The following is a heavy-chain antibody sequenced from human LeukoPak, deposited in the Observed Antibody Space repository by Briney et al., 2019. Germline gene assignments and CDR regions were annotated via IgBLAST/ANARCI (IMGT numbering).Heavy chain of an antibody. D-gene: IGHD2-8*01. CDR3: ARMRDYYYGMDV. CDR2: IGTAGDT. J-gene: IGHJ6*02. V-gene: IGHV3-13*01. Sequence: PGGSLGLSCAASGFTFSSYDMHWVRQATGKGLEWVSAIGTAGDTYYPGSVKGRFTISRENAKNSLYLQMNSLRAGDTAVYYCARMRDYYYGMDVWGQGTTVTVSS. CDR1: GFTFSSYD.